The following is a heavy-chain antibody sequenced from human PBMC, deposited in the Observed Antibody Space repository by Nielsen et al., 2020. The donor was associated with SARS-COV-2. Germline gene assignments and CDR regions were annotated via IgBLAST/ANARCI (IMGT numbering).Heavy chain of an antibody. CDR1: GFTFDDYA. Sequence: GGSLRLSCAASGFTFDDYALSWVRQVPGKGLEWVSRITWNGDTTGYADSVKGRFTISRDNARNSLFLQMNSLRAEDTAIYYCAKHHSGWLGEYFDYWGQGTLVTVSS. V-gene: IGHV3-20*04. CDR2: ITWNGDTT. J-gene: IGHJ4*02. D-gene: IGHD6-19*01. CDR3: AKHHSGWLGEYFDY.